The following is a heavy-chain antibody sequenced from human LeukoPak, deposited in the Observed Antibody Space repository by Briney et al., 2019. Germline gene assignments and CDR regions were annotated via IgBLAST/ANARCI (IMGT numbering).Heavy chain of an antibody. Sequence: GGSLRLSCAASGFSFNNYVMSWVRQAPGKGLEWVSAISGNGARTYYADSVKGRFTISRDNSKNTLDLQMNSLRAEDTAIYYCAKTVVVITFRFDSWGQGSLVTVSS. V-gene: IGHV3-23*01. CDR2: ISGNGART. J-gene: IGHJ4*02. CDR3: AKTVVVITFRFDS. CDR1: GFSFNNYV. D-gene: IGHD2-21*01.